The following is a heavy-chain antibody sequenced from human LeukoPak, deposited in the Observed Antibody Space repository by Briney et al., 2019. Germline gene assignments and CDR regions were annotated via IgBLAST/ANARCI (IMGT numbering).Heavy chain of an antibody. CDR3: TRRTGSGSYYFDY. CDR1: GFTFSGSA. Sequence: GGSLKLSCAASGFTFSGSAIHWVRQASGKGLEWVGRIRSKANNYATTYAASVKGRLTISRDDSKNTVHLQMNSLKTEDTAVYWCTRRTGSGSYYFDYWGQGTLVTVSS. J-gene: IGHJ4*02. V-gene: IGHV3-73*01. CDR2: IRSKANNYAT. D-gene: IGHD3-10*01.